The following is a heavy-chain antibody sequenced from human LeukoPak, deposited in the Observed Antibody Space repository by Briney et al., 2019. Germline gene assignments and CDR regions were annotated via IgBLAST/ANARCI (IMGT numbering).Heavy chain of an antibody. Sequence: ASVKVSCKASGGTFSSYTISWVRQAPGQGLEWMGRIIPILGIANYAQKFQGRVTITADKSTSTAYMELSSLRSEDTAVYYCARVDILTGYFDYWGQGTLVIVSS. D-gene: IGHD3-9*01. CDR1: GGTFSSYT. CDR3: ARVDILTGYFDY. V-gene: IGHV1-69*02. J-gene: IGHJ4*02. CDR2: IIPILGIA.